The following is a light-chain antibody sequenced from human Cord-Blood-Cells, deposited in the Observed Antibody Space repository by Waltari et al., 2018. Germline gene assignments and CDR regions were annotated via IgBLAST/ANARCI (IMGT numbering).Light chain of an antibody. CDR1: QSVLYSSNNKNY. V-gene: IGKV4-1*01. CDR2: WAS. Sequence: DIVMTQSPDDLAVSLGERAPINCKSSQSVLYSSNNKNYLAWYQQKPGQPPKLLIYWASTRESGVPDRFSGSGSGTDFTLTISSLQAEDVAVYYCQQYYSTPKTFGQGTKVEIK. J-gene: IGKJ1*01. CDR3: QQYYSTPKT.